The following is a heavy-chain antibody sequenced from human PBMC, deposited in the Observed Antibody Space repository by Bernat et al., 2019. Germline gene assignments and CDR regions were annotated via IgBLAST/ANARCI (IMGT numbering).Heavy chain of an antibody. CDR2: ISSSGSTI. D-gene: IGHD6-6*01. V-gene: IGHV3-48*03. J-gene: IGHJ3*02. CDR1: GFTFSSYD. Sequence: EVQLVESGGGLVQPGGSLRLSCAASGFTFSSYDMNWVRQAPGKGLEWVSYISSSGSTIYYANAVKERFTLSRDNAKNSLYLKMNSLRAEDTDVYYCARGARDIAAPHHDAFDIWGQGTMVTVSS. CDR3: ARGARDIAAPHHDAFDI.